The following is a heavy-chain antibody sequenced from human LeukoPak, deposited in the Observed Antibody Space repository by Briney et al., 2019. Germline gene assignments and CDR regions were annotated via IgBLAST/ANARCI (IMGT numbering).Heavy chain of an antibody. CDR1: GDSISRDY. J-gene: IGHJ4*02. Sequence: SETLSLTCTVSGDSISRDYWSWIRQPPGKGLEWIGHIYYTGNTNYNPSLKSRVTMSLDTSKNQFSLMLSSVTAADTAVYYCARDRPGTSSLDYWGQGTLVTVSS. D-gene: IGHD6-13*01. CDR3: ARDRPGTSSLDY. V-gene: IGHV4-59*01. CDR2: IYYTGNT.